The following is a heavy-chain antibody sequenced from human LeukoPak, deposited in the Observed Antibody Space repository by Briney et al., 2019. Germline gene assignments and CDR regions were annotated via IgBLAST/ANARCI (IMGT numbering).Heavy chain of an antibody. Sequence: PSETLSLTCTVSGGSISSGDYYWSWIRQPPGKGLEWIGYIYYSGSTYYNPSLKSRVTISVDTSKNQFSLKLSSVTAADTAVYYCAREGIRGYSYGFSWFDPWGQGTLVTVSS. V-gene: IGHV4-30-4*01. CDR1: GGSISSGDYY. CDR3: AREGIRGYSYGFSWFDP. CDR2: IYYSGST. J-gene: IGHJ5*02. D-gene: IGHD5-18*01.